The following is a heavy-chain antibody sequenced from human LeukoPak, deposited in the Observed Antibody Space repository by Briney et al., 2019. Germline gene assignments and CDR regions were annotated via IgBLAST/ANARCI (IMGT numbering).Heavy chain of an antibody. V-gene: IGHV1-69*05. CDR2: IIPIFGTA. CDR1: GGTFSSYA. CDR3: ARVSLEAREAFDI. Sequence: SVKVSCKASGGTFSSYAISGVRQAPGQGLEWMGGIIPIFGTANYAQKFQGRVTITTDESTSTAYMELSSLRSEDTAVYYCARVSLEAREAFDIWGQGTVVAVSS. D-gene: IGHD2-21*01. J-gene: IGHJ3*02.